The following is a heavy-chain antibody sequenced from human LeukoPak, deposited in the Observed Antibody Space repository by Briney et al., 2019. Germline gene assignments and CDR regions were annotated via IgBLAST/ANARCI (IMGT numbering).Heavy chain of an antibody. J-gene: IGHJ4*02. D-gene: IGHD3-22*01. CDR2: INPNSGGT. CDR1: GYTFTGYY. V-gene: IGHV1-2*02. Sequence: GASVKVSCKASGYTFTGYYMHWVRQAPGQGLEWMGWINPNSGGTNYAQKFQGRVTMTRDTSISTAYMELSRLRSDDTAVYYCARDRYYDSSGYYVRYFDYWGQGTLVTVSS. CDR3: ARDRYYDSSGYYVRYFDY.